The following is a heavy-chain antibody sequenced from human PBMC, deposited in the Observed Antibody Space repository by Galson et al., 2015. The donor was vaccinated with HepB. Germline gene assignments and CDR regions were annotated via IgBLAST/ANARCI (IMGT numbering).Heavy chain of an antibody. D-gene: IGHD6-6*01. CDR2: INSDGSST. CDR3: ARDLSRQLVSNWFDP. V-gene: IGHV3-74*01. J-gene: IGHJ5*02. CDR1: GFTFSSYW. Sequence: SLRLSCAASGFTFSSYWMHWVRQAPGKGLVWVSRINSDGSSTSYADSVKGRFTISRDNAKNTLYLQMNSLRAEDTAVYYCARDLSRQLVSNWFDPWGQGTLVTVSS.